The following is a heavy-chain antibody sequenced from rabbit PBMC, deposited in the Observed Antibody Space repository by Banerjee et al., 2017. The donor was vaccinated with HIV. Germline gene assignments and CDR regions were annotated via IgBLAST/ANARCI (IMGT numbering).Heavy chain of an antibody. CDR1: GFTLSSYW. Sequence: QSLEESGGDLVKPGASLTLTCTASGFTLSSYWMCWVRQAPGKGLEWIACIYAGSSGSTWYASWAKGRFTISKTSSTTVTLQMTSLTAADTATYFCARDTDVYVDYTYAYGLWGQGTLVTVS. CDR3: ARDTDVYVDYTYAYGL. CDR2: IYAGSSGST. J-gene: IGHJ4*01. V-gene: IGHV1S40*01. D-gene: IGHD6-1*01.